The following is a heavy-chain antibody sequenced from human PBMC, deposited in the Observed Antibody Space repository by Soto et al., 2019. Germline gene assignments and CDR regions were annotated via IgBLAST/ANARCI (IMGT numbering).Heavy chain of an antibody. CDR1: GESISSSSYY. Sequence: SETLSLTCTVSGESISSSSYYWAWIRQPPGKGLEWIGTIFYNGITYYNPSFKSRVTISVDTSKNQFSLNLSSLTAADTAVYYCARQRTSVVTQAYFDVWGPGSLVTVSS. D-gene: IGHD2-21*02. CDR3: ARQRTSVVTQAYFDV. J-gene: IGHJ4*02. V-gene: IGHV4-39*01. CDR2: IFYNGIT.